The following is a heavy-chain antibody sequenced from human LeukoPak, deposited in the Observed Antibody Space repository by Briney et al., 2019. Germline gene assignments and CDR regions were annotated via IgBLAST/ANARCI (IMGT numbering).Heavy chain of an antibody. V-gene: IGHV1-3*01. CDR2: INAGNGNT. Sequence: ASVKVSCKASGYTFTSYAMHWVRQAPGQRLEWMGWINAGNGNTKYSQKFQGRVTITRDTSASTAYMELSSLRSEGTAVYYCAREGGSYPLDAFDIWGQGTMVTVSS. J-gene: IGHJ3*02. CDR1: GYTFTSYA. CDR3: AREGGSYPLDAFDI. D-gene: IGHD1-26*01.